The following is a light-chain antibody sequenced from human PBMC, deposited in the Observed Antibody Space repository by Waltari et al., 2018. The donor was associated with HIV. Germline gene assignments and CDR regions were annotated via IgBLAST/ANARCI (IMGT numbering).Light chain of an antibody. J-gene: IGLJ2*01. CDR1: SSNIGAGYD. CDR2: RNN. CDR3: QSYDSSLSGSYVV. Sequence: QPVLTQPPSVSGAPGQRVTISCTGSSSNIGAGYDVHWYQRLPGTAPKLLIYRNNNRPSGVPDRFSGSKSATSAFLAITGLQAEDEADYYCQSYDSSLSGSYVVFGGGTKLTVL. V-gene: IGLV1-40*01.